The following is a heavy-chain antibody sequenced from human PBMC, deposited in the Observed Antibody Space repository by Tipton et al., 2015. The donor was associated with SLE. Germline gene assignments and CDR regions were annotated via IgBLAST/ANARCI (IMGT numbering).Heavy chain of an antibody. Sequence: TLSLTCTVSGASVSSSDYYWGWIRQSPGKGLECIGTIYHSGSPHYNPSLKSRVTISVDTSKLQFSLNLSSVTAADTAVYYCARLVPPAYQFDFWAQGTLVTVSS. CDR1: GASVSSSDYY. D-gene: IGHD2-2*01. V-gene: IGHV4-39*01. CDR3: ARLVPPAYQFDF. CDR2: IYHSGSP. J-gene: IGHJ4*02.